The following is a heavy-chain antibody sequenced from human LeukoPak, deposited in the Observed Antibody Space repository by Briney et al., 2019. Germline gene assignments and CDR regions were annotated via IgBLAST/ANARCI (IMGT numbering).Heavy chain of an antibody. CDR3: AKDRASTAER. D-gene: IGHD1-26*01. CDR2: IRYDGSNE. CDR1: GFTFSSYA. Sequence: PSGGSLRLSCAASGFTFSSYAMTWVRQAPGKGLEWVAFIRYDGSNEYYAGSGKGRFTISRDNSKNTLYLQMNSLRAEDTAVYYCAKDRASTAERWGQGTLVTVSS. V-gene: IGHV3-30*02. J-gene: IGHJ4*02.